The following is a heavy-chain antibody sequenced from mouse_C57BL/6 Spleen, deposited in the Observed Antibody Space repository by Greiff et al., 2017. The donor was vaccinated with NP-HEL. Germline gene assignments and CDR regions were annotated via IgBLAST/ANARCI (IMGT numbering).Heavy chain of an antibody. CDR3: ARGGSYYYGSSLPWYFDV. J-gene: IGHJ1*03. CDR1: GFTFSDYG. D-gene: IGHD1-1*01. CDR2: ISSGSSTI. V-gene: IGHV5-17*01. Sequence: EVKLMESGGGLVKPGGSLKLSCAASGFTFSDYGMHWVRQAPEKGLEWVAYISSGSSTIYYADTVKGRFTISRDNAKNTLFLQMTSLRSEDTAMYYCARGGSYYYGSSLPWYFDVWGTGTTVTVSS.